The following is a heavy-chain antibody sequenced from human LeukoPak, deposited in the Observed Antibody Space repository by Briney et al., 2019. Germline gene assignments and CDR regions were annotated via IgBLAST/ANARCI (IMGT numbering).Heavy chain of an antibody. CDR2: IYYSGST. CDR1: VDSISSYY. CDR3: ARLRGSSLDAFDI. J-gene: IGHJ3*02. D-gene: IGHD6-13*01. Sequence: PSETLSLTCTVSVDSISSYYWSWIRQPPGKGLEWIGYIYYSGSTNYNPSLKSRVTISVDTSKNQFSLKLSSVTAADTAVYYCARLRGSSLDAFDIWGQGTMVTVSS. V-gene: IGHV4-59*01.